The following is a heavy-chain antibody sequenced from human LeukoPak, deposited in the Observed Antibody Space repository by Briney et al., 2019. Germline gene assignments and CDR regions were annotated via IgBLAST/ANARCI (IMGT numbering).Heavy chain of an antibody. Sequence: QPGRSLRLSCAASGFTFSDYNMHWVRQAPGKGLDWVALMSPDGNKKYYADSVKGRFTISRDNSKNTLYLQMNSLRAEDTAVYYCARDLGITMVRGVMNYWGQGTLVTVSS. CDR1: GFTFSDYN. V-gene: IGHV3-30-3*01. J-gene: IGHJ4*02. CDR2: MSPDGNKK. CDR3: ARDLGITMVRGVMNY. D-gene: IGHD3-10*01.